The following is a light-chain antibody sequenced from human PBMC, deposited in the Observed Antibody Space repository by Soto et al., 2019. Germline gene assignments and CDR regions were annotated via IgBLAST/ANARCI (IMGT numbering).Light chain of an antibody. J-gene: IGLJ1*01. Sequence: QSGLTQPRSVSGSPGQSVTISCTGTSSDVGGYNYVSWYQQHPGKAPKLMIYDVSKRPSGVPDRFSGSKSGNTASLTISGLQAEDEADYYCCSYAGSYPYVFGTGTKLTVL. V-gene: IGLV2-11*01. CDR3: CSYAGSYPYV. CDR1: SSDVGGYNY. CDR2: DVS.